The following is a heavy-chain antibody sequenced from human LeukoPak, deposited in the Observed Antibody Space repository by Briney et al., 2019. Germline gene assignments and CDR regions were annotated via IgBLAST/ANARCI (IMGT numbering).Heavy chain of an antibody. J-gene: IGHJ4*02. D-gene: IGHD4-23*01. CDR3: ARDDYGGNPPDY. CDR2: ISAYNGNT. V-gene: IGHV1-18*01. Sequence: GASVKVSCKASGYTFSSYGISWVRQAPGQGLEWMGWISAYNGNTNYAQKLQGRVTMTADTSTSTAYVELRSLKSDDTAVYYCARDDYGGNPPDYWGQGTLITVSS. CDR1: GYTFSSYG.